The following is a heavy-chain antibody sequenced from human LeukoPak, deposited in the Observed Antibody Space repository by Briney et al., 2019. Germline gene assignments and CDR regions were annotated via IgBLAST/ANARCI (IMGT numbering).Heavy chain of an antibody. D-gene: IGHD6-13*01. CDR3: ARFGSSWYYGFDY. Sequence: GGSLRLSCAASEFTFSNYGMTWVRQAPGKGLEWVSSISSSSSYIYYADSVKGRFTISRDNAKNSLYLQMNSLRAEDTAVYYCARFGSSWYYGFDYWGQGTLVTVSS. V-gene: IGHV3-21*01. CDR1: EFTFSNYG. CDR2: ISSSSSYI. J-gene: IGHJ4*02.